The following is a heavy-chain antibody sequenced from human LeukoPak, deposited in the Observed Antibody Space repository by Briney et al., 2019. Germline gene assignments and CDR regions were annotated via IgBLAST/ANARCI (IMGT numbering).Heavy chain of an antibody. V-gene: IGHV1-8*01. CDR2: MNPNSANT. CDR3: ARGVHHYDSSGYYYGEFDS. CDR1: GYSFTSYD. Sequence: ASVKVSCKASGYSFTSYDINWVRQASGQGLEWMGWMNPNSANTAYAQRFQGRVTMTRNTSISTVYMELSSLRSEDTAVYYCARGVHHYDSSGYYYGEFDSWGLGTLVTVSS. D-gene: IGHD3-22*01. J-gene: IGHJ4*02.